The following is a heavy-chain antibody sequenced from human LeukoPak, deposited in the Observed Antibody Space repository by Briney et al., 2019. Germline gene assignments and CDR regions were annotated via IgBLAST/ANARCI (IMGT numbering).Heavy chain of an antibody. Sequence: GGSLRLSCAASGFTFSSYAMSWVRQAPGKGLEWVSAISGSGGSTYYADSVKGRFTISRDNSKNTLYLQMNSLRAEDTAVYYCARMGSYYDIRYWGQGTLVTVSS. V-gene: IGHV3-23*01. J-gene: IGHJ4*02. CDR3: ARMGSYYDIRY. CDR1: GFTFSSYA. CDR2: ISGSGGST. D-gene: IGHD3-9*01.